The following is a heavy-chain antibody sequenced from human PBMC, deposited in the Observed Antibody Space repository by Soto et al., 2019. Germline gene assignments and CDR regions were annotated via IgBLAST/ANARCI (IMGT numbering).Heavy chain of an antibody. D-gene: IGHD1-1*01. V-gene: IGHV3-33*06. CDR3: GKDIRSGSIDY. Sequence: GGAPGISCVASWYIFGNPGMHRVRQAPGKGLEWVAVVWSHGTDQYYGDSVKGRFTVSKDDSTKTVYLRMNSLRAEDTAIYYCGKDIRSGSIDYWGQGTLVTVSS. CDR2: VWSHGTDQ. J-gene: IGHJ4*02. CDR1: WYIFGNPG.